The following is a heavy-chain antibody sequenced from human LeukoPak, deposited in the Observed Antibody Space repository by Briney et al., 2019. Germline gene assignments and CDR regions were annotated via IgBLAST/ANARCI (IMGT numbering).Heavy chain of an antibody. CDR3: AKEPSV. CDR2: IYYTGTT. CDR1: GDSIINYY. J-gene: IGHJ4*02. V-gene: IGHV4-59*01. Sequence: PSETLSLTCSVSGDSIINYYWSWIRQSPEKGLGWIGYIYYTGTTKYNPSLESRVFMSVDTSKNQFSLRLTSVTVADTAVYYCAKEPSVWGQGILVTVSS.